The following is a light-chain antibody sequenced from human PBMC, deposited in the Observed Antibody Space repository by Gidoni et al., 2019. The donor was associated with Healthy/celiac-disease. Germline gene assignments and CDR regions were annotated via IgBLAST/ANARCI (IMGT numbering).Light chain of an antibody. V-gene: IGLV3-1*01. Sequence: SYELTQPPSVSVSPGQTASITCSGDKLGDKYACWYHKKPGQSPVLVIYQDSKRPSGIPERFSGSNSGNTATLTISGTQAMDEDDYYCQAWDSSTGVFGGGTKLTVL. CDR1: KLGDKY. CDR2: QDS. CDR3: QAWDSSTGV. J-gene: IGLJ2*01.